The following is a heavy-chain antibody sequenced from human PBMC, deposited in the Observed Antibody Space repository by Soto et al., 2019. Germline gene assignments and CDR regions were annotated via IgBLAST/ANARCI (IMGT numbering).Heavy chain of an antibody. D-gene: IGHD3-10*01. CDR3: ARVWGGAFDI. Sequence: PSETLSLTCTVSGGSISSYCWSWIRQPPGKGLEWIGYIYYSGSTNYNPSLKSRVTISVDTSKNQFSLKLSSVTAADTAVYYCARVWGGAFDIWGQGTMVTVSS. CDR1: GGSISSYC. CDR2: IYYSGST. J-gene: IGHJ3*02. V-gene: IGHV4-59*01.